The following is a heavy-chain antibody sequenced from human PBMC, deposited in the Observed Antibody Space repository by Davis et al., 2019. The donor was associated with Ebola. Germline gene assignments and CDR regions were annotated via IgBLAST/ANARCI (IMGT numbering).Heavy chain of an antibody. V-gene: IGHV5-51*01. CDR3: ARHVGGWRQLASVDC. D-gene: IGHD5-24*01. CDR1: GYSFTSHC. CDR2: IYPHDSDT. Sequence: KVSCKGSGYSFTSHCIDCVRQTPGKGLEWMGIIYPHDSDTRYSPSFQGQVTISADKSISTAYLYWSSLEASDTAMYYCARHVGGWRQLASVDCWGQGTLVTVSP. J-gene: IGHJ4*02.